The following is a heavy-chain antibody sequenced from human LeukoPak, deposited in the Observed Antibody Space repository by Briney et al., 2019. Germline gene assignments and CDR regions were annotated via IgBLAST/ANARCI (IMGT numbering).Heavy chain of an antibody. V-gene: IGHV1-2*02. CDR1: GYTFTHYY. CDR3: ARGGKYGCSGGSCYADS. D-gene: IGHD2-15*01. Sequence: GASVKVSCKASGYTFTHYYLHWVRQAPGQGLEWMGWINSNSGRTHYIQDFQGRVSMTRDTSISTAYMEVSRLRSDDTAVYYCARGGKYGCSGGSCYADSWGQGTLVTVSS. J-gene: IGHJ5*01. CDR2: INSNSGRT.